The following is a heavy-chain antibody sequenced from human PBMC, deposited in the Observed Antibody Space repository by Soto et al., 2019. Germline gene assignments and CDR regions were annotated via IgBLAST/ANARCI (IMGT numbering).Heavy chain of an antibody. CDR2: INAGNGNT. CDR3: ARSIVVVTALDY. Sequence: QVKLVQSGAEEKKPGASVKVSRKASGYTFTSYAMHWVRQAPGQRREWMGWINAGNGNTKYSQKSQGRVTITRDTSASTAYMELSSLRSEDTAVYYCARSIVVVTALDYWGQGTLVTVSS. J-gene: IGHJ4*02. CDR1: GYTFTSYA. D-gene: IGHD2-21*02. V-gene: IGHV1-3*05.